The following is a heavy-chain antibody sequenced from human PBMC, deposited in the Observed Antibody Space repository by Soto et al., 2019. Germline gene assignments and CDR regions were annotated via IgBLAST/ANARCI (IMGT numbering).Heavy chain of an antibody. CDR2: ISYDGTNK. CDR3: ARHIVVFDY. Sequence: PGGSLRLSCAASGFTFSNYAIHWVRQAPGKGLEWVAVISYDGTNKYYADSVKGRFTISRDNSKNTLYLQMNSLRAEDTAVYYCARHIVVFDYWGQGTLVTVSS. V-gene: IGHV3-30-3*01. D-gene: IGHD3-22*01. CDR1: GFTFSNYA. J-gene: IGHJ4*02.